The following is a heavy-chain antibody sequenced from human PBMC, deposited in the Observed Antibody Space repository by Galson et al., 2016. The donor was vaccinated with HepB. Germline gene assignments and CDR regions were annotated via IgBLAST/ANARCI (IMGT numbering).Heavy chain of an antibody. D-gene: IGHD4-23*01. CDR3: TSAGANYGHNSGGHRPY. Sequence: SLRLSCAGSGVTFSYYWMNWVRQAPGKGLELVATIKPDGRERYYVYSVQGRFTISRDNAKNSLFLQMNSLKAEDKAVYYCTSAGANYGHNSGGHRPYWGQGTLVTVSS. V-gene: IGHV3-7*03. CDR2: IKPDGRER. CDR1: GVTFSYYW. J-gene: IGHJ4*02.